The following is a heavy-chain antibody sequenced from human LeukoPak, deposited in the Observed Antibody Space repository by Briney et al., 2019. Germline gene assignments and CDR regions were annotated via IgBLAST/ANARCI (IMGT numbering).Heavy chain of an antibody. V-gene: IGHV3-11*06. CDR1: GFTFNDYY. Sequence: PGGSVRLSCSASGFTFNDYYMMGLRQAPGKGLEGVSYISSSSSYTNYADSVKGRFTISRDDAKNSLYLQMHRLRAEDTAVYYCARGALVVAATYPDYWGQGTLVTVSS. CDR2: ISSSSSYT. J-gene: IGHJ4*02. D-gene: IGHD2-15*01. CDR3: ARGALVVAATYPDY.